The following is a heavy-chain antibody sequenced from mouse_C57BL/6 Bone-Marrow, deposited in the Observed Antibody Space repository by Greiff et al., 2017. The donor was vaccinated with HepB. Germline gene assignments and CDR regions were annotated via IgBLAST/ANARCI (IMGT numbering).Heavy chain of an antibody. V-gene: IGHV1-54*01. CDR2: INPGSGGT. CDR3: SREAYYYGSSYSWFAY. CDR1: GYAFTNYL. Sequence: QVQLKQSGAELVRPGTSVKVSCKASGYAFTNYLIEWVKQRPGQGLEWIGVINPGSGGTNYNEKFKGKATLTADKSSSTAYMPLSSLTSEDSAVYFCSREAYYYGSSYSWFAYWGQGTLVTVSA. D-gene: IGHD1-1*01. J-gene: IGHJ3*01.